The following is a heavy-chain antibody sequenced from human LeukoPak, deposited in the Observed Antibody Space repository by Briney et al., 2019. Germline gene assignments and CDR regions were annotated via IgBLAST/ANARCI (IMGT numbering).Heavy chain of an antibody. CDR3: ARGRSYYGSGSIRYFDY. D-gene: IGHD3-10*01. V-gene: IGHV4-34*01. CDR2: INHSGST. J-gene: IGHJ4*02. CDR1: GGSFSGYY. Sequence: SETLSLTCAVYGGSFSGYYWSWIRQPPGKGLEWIGEINHSGSTNYNPSLKSRVTISVDTSKSQFSLKLSSVTAADTAVYYCARGRSYYGSGSIRYFDYWGQGTLVTVSS.